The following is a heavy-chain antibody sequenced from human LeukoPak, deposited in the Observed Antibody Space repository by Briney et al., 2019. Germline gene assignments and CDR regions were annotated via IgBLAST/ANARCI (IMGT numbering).Heavy chain of an antibody. D-gene: IGHD2-2*01. J-gene: IGHJ4*02. CDR3: AKRRAHCSSTTCLDN. CDR1: GFTFSSYA. V-gene: IGHV3-30-3*02. CDR2: ISYDGSNK. Sequence: GRSLRLSCAASGFTFSSYAMHWVRQAPGKGLEWVAVISYDGSNKYYADSVKGRFTISRDNSKNTLYVQMNSLRAEDTAVYYCAKRRAHCSSTTCLDNWGQGTLVTVSS.